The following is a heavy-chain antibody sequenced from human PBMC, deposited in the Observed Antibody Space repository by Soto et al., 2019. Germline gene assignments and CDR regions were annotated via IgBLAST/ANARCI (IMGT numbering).Heavy chain of an antibody. D-gene: IGHD2-2*01. CDR2: IIPISGTA. V-gene: IGHV1-69*01. J-gene: IGHJ6*02. CDR1: GGTFNSYA. CDR3: ARSQGSSTSLEIYYYYCYGMDV. Sequence: QVQLVQSGAEVKKPGSSVKVSCKASGGTFNSYAISWVRQAPGQGLEWMGGIIPISGTANYAQKFQGRVTIAADESTSTAYMELSSLRSEDTAVYYCARSQGSSTSLEIYYYYCYGMDVWGQGTRVTVSS.